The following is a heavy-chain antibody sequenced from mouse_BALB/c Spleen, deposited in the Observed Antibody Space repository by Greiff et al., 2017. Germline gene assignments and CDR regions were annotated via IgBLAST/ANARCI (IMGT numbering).Heavy chain of an antibody. Sequence: EVQLVESGGGLVKPGGSLKLSCAASGFTFSSYAMSWVRQTPEKRLEWVASISSGGSTYYPDSVKGRFTISRDNARNILYLQMSSLRSEDTAMYYCARGLGGNYYYAMDYWGQGTSVTVSS. J-gene: IGHJ4*01. CDR2: ISSGGST. CDR1: GFTFSSYA. V-gene: IGHV5-6-5*01. CDR3: ARGLGGNYYYAMDY. D-gene: IGHD2-1*01.